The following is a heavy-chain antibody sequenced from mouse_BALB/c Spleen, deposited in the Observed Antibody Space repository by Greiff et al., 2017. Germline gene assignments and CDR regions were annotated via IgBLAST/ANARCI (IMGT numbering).Heavy chain of an antibody. CDR2: IWSGGST. V-gene: IGHV2-4-1*01. D-gene: IGHD2-3*01. CDR1: GFSLTSYG. CDR3: ARNGVGGGYYSYYFDY. J-gene: IGHJ2*01. Sequence: QVHVKQSGPGLVQPSQSLSITCTVSGFSLTSYGVHWVRQSPGKGLEWLGVIWSGGSTDYNAAFISRLSISKDNSKSHVFFKMNSLQADDTAIYYCARNGVGGGYYSYYFDYWGQGTTLTVSS.